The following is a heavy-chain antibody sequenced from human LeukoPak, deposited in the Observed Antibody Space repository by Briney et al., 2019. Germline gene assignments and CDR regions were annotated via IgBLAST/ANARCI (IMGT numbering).Heavy chain of an antibody. J-gene: IGHJ4*02. CDR1: GGSISSSSYY. CDR3: ARGVIASGGNDFDY. Sequence: PSETLSLTCTVSGGSISSSSYYWRWIRQPPGKGLEWIGSIYYSGSTYYNPSLKSRVTISVDTSKNQFSLKLSSVTAADTAVYYCARGVIASGGNDFDYWGQGTLVTVSS. V-gene: IGHV4-39*07. CDR2: IYYSGST. D-gene: IGHD6-13*01.